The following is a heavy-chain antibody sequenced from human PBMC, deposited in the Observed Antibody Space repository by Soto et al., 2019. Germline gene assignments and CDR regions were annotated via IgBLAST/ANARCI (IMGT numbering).Heavy chain of an antibody. CDR2: INYDGSTT. D-gene: IGHD6-19*01. J-gene: IGHJ5*02. CDR1: RFTFSSYW. CDR3: ARAGTGWYWFDP. Sequence: EVQLVESGGGLVQPGGSLRLSCAASRFTFSSYWMHWVRQAPGKGLVWVSRINYDGSTTSYADSVKGRFTISRDNARNTLYLQMNSLRAEDTAVYYCARAGTGWYWFDPWGQGTLVTVSS. V-gene: IGHV3-74*01.